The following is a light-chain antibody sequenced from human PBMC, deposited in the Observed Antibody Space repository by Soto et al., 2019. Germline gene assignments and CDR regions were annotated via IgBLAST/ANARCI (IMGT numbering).Light chain of an antibody. CDR1: QSVSSSY. J-gene: IGKJ2*01. CDR2: VAS. V-gene: IGKV3-20*01. CDR3: QQYESPPNT. Sequence: EIVLTQSPGTLSLSPGERATLSCRASQSVSSSYLAWYQHKPGQAPRLLMYVASSRATGIPDRFSGSGSGTDFSLTISRLEPEDFAVYYCQQYESPPNTFGQGTTLEIK.